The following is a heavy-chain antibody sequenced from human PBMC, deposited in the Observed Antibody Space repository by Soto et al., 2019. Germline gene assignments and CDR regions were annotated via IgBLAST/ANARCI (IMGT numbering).Heavy chain of an antibody. Sequence: QVQLVQSGAEVKKPGASVKVSCKASGYTFTSYGISWVRQAPGQGLAWMGWISAYNGNTNYAQKLQGRVTMTTDTATSTAYRELRSLRSDDTAVYYCARALRYSSGLIREFDYWGQGTLVTVSS. CDR2: ISAYNGNT. CDR1: GYTFTSYG. D-gene: IGHD6-19*01. CDR3: ARALRYSSGLIREFDY. J-gene: IGHJ4*02. V-gene: IGHV1-18*01.